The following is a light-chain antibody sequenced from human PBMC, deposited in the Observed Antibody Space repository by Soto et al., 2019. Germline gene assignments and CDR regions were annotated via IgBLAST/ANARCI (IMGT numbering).Light chain of an antibody. CDR3: QQYGSSLFT. CDR1: QSVSSSY. CDR2: GAS. V-gene: IGKV3-20*01. J-gene: IGKJ3*01. Sequence: EIVLTQSPGTLSLSPGERATLSCRASQSVSSSYLAWYQQKPGQAPRLLIYGASSRATGIPDRFSGSGSGTDFTLTISRLGAEDFAVYYCQQYGSSLFTFGPGTKVDIK.